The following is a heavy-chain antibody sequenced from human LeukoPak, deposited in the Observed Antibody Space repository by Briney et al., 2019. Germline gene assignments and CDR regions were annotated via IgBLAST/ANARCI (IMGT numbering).Heavy chain of an antibody. J-gene: IGHJ6*02. D-gene: IGHD4-17*01. V-gene: IGHV1-8*01. CDR3: ARGPKRLRYYYYGMDV. Sequence: ASVKVSCKASGHTFTSYDINWVRQATGQGLEWMGWMNPNSGNTGYAQKFQGRVTMTRNTSISTAYMELSSLRSEDTAVYYCARGPKRLRYYYYGMDVWGQGTTVTVSS. CDR2: MNPNSGNT. CDR1: GHTFTSYD.